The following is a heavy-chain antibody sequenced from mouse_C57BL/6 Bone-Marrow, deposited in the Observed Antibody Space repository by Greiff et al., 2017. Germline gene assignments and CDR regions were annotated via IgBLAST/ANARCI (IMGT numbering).Heavy chain of an antibody. CDR2: INSDGGST. V-gene: IGHV5-2*01. D-gene: IGHD2-5*01. Sequence: EVQLVESGGGLVQPGESLKLSCESNEYEFPSHDMSWVRKTPEKRLELVAAINSDGGSTYYPDTMEGRLIISRDNTKKTLYLQMSSLRSEDPTLYYCARQSNKIPGYWGQGTTLTVSA. CDR3: ARQSNKIPGY. J-gene: IGHJ2*01. CDR1: EYEFPSHD.